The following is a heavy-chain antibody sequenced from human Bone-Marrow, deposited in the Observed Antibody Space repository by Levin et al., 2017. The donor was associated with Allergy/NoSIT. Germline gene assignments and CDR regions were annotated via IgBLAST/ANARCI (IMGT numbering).Heavy chain of an antibody. CDR1: GGSISSVGYY. V-gene: IGHV4-31*03. D-gene: IGHD6-13*01. CDR2: IYYSGST. Sequence: KASETLSLTCTVSGGSISSVGYYWNWIRQHPGKGLEWIGFIYYSGSTYYIPSLQSRLSISVDTSKNQFSLKLTSVTAADTAVYYCARSIAAAGGGFDDWGQGTLVTVSS. J-gene: IGHJ4*02. CDR3: ARSIAAAGGGFDD.